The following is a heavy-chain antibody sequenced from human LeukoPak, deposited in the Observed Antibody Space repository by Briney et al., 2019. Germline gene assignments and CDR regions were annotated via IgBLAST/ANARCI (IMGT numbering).Heavy chain of an antibody. CDR1: GGSISSYY. D-gene: IGHD6-19*01. Sequence: SETLSLTCTVSGGSISSYYWSWIRQPAGKGLEWIGRIYTSGSTNYNPSLKSRVTTSVDTSKNQFSLKLSSVTAADTAVYYCARDRRQWLDWGYFDYWGQGTLVTVSS. V-gene: IGHV4-4*07. CDR2: IYTSGST. J-gene: IGHJ4*02. CDR3: ARDRRQWLDWGYFDY.